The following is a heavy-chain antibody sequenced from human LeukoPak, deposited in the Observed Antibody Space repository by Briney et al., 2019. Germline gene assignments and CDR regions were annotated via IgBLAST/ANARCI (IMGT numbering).Heavy chain of an antibody. CDR2: ISASGGTT. Sequence: GGSLRLSCAASGFTFNNYAMSWVRQAPGKGLEWVSAISASGGTTYYADSVKGRFTISRDNSEHTLFLQMNSLRAEDTAVYYCAKEPREYCSSTSCPNWFDSWGQGTLVTVSS. CDR1: GFTFNNYA. D-gene: IGHD2-2*01. J-gene: IGHJ5*01. CDR3: AKEPREYCSSTSCPNWFDS. V-gene: IGHV3-23*01.